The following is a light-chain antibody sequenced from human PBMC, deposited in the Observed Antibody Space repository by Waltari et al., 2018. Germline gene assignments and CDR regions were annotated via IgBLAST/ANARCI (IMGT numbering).Light chain of an antibody. CDR2: EDT. CDR3: QAWDSSTVV. J-gene: IGLJ2*01. V-gene: IGLV3-1*01. Sequence: SHELTQPPSVSVSPGQTASITCSGNNLVSKFVCWYQQKPGQPPVVVIYEDTKRPSGIPDRFSGSNSGKIATLTISGTQARDEADYYCQAWDSSTVVFGGGTKLAVL. CDR1: NLVSKF.